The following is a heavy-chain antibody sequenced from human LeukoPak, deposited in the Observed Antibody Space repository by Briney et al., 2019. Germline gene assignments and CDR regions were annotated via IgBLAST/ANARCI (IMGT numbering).Heavy chain of an antibody. V-gene: IGHV5-51*01. J-gene: IGHJ4*02. D-gene: IGHD6-25*01. CDR2: IYPSDSDT. CDR3: ARHVHGYYFDF. CDR1: GYICTTYW. Sequence: GASLKISRRGSGYICTTYWIWWVRPRPGGDLEWMGMIYPSDSDTRYSPAFQGQVTFSTDKSSGTAYLQWSSLKASDTAIYYCARHVHGYYFDFWGQGTLATVSS.